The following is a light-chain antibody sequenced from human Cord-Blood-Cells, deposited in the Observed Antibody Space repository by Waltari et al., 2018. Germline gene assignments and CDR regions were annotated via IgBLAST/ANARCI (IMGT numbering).Light chain of an antibody. J-gene: IGLJ1*01. CDR3: CSYAGSYV. V-gene: IGLV2-11*01. CDR1: RSDFGGYNY. Sequence: QSALTQPRSVSGSPGPSVTLSCTGTRSDFGGYNYVSWYQQHPGKAPKLMIYDVSKRPSGVPDRFSGSKSGNTASLTISGLQAEDEADYYCCSYAGSYVFGTGTKVTVL. CDR2: DVS.